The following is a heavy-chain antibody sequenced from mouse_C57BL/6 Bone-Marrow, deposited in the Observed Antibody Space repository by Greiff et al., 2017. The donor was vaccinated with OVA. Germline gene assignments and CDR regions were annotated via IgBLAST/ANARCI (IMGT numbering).Heavy chain of an antibody. V-gene: IGHV14-4*01. Sequence: EVQLQESGAELVRPGASVKLSCTASGFNIKDDYMHWVKQRPEQGLEWIGWIDPENGDTEYASKFQGKATITADPSPNTAYLQLSSLTSEDTAVYYCTRLRRRAMDYWGQGTSVTVSS. J-gene: IGHJ4*01. CDR2: IDPENGDT. D-gene: IGHD2-4*01. CDR1: GFNIKDDY. CDR3: TRLRRRAMDY.